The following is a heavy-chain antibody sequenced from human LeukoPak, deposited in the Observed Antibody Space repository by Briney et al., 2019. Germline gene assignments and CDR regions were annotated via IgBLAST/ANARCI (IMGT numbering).Heavy chain of an antibody. CDR1: GFTVSSNY. J-gene: IGHJ4*02. CDR3: ARGVGPTVTFFDY. CDR2: IYSGGST. D-gene: IGHD4-17*01. Sequence: GGSLRLSCAASGFTVSSNYMSWVRQAPGKGLEWVSVIYSGGSTYYADSVKGRFTISRDNSKSTLYIQMNSLRAEDTAVYYCARGVGPTVTFFDYWGQGTLVTVSS. V-gene: IGHV3-53*01.